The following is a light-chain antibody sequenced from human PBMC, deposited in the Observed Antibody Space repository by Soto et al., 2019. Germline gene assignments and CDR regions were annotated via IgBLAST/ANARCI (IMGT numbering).Light chain of an antibody. J-gene: IGKJ1*01. CDR1: QGIRTY. Sequence: IQLTQSPSSLSASVGDRVTITCRASQGIRTYLAWYQQKPGKAPKLLIYSASTLQSGVPSRFSGSGSGTGFTLTIRSLQPGDFATYYCLQVDVFPWTFGQGTKVEI. CDR2: SAS. V-gene: IGKV1-9*01. CDR3: LQVDVFPWT.